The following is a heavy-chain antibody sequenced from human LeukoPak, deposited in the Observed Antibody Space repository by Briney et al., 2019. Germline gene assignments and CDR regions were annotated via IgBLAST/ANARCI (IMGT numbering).Heavy chain of an antibody. J-gene: IGHJ5*02. CDR1: GGSFSGYY. V-gene: IGHV4-34*01. CDR2: INHSGST. CDR3: ARDLNFHSSYATYHPT. D-gene: IGHD6-6*01. Sequence: SETLSLTCAVYGGSFSGYYWNWIRQPPGKGLEWIGEINHSGSTNYNPSLKSRVALSVDTSKNQFSLKLSSVTAADTAVYYCARDLNFHSSYATYHPTWGQGTLVTVSS.